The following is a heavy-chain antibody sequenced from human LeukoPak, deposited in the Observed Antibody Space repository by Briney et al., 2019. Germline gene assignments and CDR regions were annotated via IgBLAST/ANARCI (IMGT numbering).Heavy chain of an antibody. J-gene: IGHJ4*02. D-gene: IGHD2-21*01. CDR1: GFKFCRNW. V-gene: IGHV3-7*01. Sequence: GGSLRLSCAASGFKFCRNWMSWVRQAPGKGLEWVANIKQDGSEKYYVDSVKGRFTISRDNAKNSLYLQMNSLRAEDAAVYYCAREGPSVAPYGWGQVTLVTVAS. CDR3: AREGPSVAPYG. CDR2: IKQDGSEK.